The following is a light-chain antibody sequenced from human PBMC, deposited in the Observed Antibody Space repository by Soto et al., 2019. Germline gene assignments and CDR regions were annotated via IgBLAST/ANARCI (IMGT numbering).Light chain of an antibody. CDR3: QQYGSSPVT. CDR2: GAS. Sequence: EIVLTQSPGTLSLSPGERATLSCGASQSVSNNYLAWYQQKPGQAPRLLIYGASSRATGIPDRFSGSGSGTDFTLTISRLEPEDFAVYYCQQYGSSPVTFGQGTKVDIK. J-gene: IGKJ1*01. CDR1: QSVSNNY. V-gene: IGKV3-20*01.